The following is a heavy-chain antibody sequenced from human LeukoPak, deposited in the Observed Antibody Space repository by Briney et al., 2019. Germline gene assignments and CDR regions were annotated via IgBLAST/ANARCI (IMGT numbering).Heavy chain of an antibody. CDR1: GFTFDDYG. V-gene: IGHV3-11*01. Sequence: GGSLRLSCAASGFTFDDYGMSWVRQAPGKGLEWVSYISDSGSTIYYADSVKGRFTISRDNVKNSLYLQMNGLRAEDTAVYYCAREMEGDYGSGTFFDLWGQGNMVTVSS. J-gene: IGHJ4*02. D-gene: IGHD3-10*01. CDR2: ISDSGSTI. CDR3: AREMEGDYGSGTFFDL.